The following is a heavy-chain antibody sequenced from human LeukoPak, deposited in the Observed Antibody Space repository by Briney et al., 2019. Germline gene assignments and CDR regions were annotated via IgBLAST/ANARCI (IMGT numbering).Heavy chain of an antibody. V-gene: IGHV1-18*04. CDR2: ISAYNGNT. D-gene: IGHD3-10*01. J-gene: IGHJ4*02. Sequence: ALVKVSCKASGYTFTSYGISWVRQAPGQGLEWMGWISAYNGNTNYAQKLQGRVTMTTDTSTSTAYMELRSLRSDDTAVYYCARSEITMVRGVIITSHFDYWGQGTLVTVSS. CDR3: ARSEITMVRGVIITSHFDY. CDR1: GYTFTSYG.